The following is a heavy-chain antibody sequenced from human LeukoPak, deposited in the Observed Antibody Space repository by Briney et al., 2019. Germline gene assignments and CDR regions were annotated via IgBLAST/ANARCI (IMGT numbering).Heavy chain of an antibody. Sequence: PGGSLRLSCAASGFTFDDYAMHWVRQAPGQGLEGVSGMGWNSGSIGYADSVKGRFTISRDNAKNSLYLQMNSLRAEDTALYYCAKDIGHRGYCSGGSCYLYYYYGMDVWGQGTTVTVSS. CDR3: AKDIGHRGYCSGGSCYLYYYYGMDV. CDR1: GFTFDDYA. J-gene: IGHJ6*02. V-gene: IGHV3-9*01. D-gene: IGHD2-15*01. CDR2: MGWNSGSI.